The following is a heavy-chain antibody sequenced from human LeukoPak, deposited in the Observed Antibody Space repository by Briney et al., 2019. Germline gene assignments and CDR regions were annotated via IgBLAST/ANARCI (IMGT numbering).Heavy chain of an antibody. CDR2: ISGSGSDI. CDR3: ARDAPRPAAAAHHPYWFDP. J-gene: IGHJ5*02. V-gene: IGHV3-11*04. D-gene: IGHD6-13*01. CDR1: GFSFSDSY. Sequence: GGSLRLSCVVCGFSFSDSYMTWIRQTPGKGLEWLAYISGSGSDIYYADSVKGRFTISRDNAKNSLYLQMNSLRAEDTAVYYCARDAPRPAAAAHHPYWFDPWGQGTLVTVSS.